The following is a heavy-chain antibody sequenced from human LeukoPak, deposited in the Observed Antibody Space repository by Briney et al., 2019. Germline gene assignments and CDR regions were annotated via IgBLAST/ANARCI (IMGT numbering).Heavy chain of an antibody. J-gene: IGHJ4*02. CDR1: GLTFNNAW. V-gene: IGHV3-15*04. Sequence: PGGSLRLSCAASGLTFNNAWMTWFRQAPGQGLEWVGRIESKIDGGTRDYAAPVKGRFTISRDDSKNTLHLQLNSLKTEVTAVYYCTTDPTYGSGSYYNPPEYWGQGTLVTVSS. CDR2: IESKIDGGTR. D-gene: IGHD3-10*01. CDR3: TTDPTYGSGSYYNPPEY.